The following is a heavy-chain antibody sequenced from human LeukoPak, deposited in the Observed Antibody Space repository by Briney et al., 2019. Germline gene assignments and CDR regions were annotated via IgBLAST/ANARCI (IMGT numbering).Heavy chain of an antibody. D-gene: IGHD2-2*01. V-gene: IGHV1-2*02. CDR1: GYTFTGYY. Sequence: PGASVKVSCKASGYTFTGYYMHWVRQAPGQGLECMGWINPNSGGTNYAQKFQGRVTMTRDTSISTAYMELSRLRSDDTAVYYCARRGYCSSTSCYNEDNFDYWGQGTLVTVSS. J-gene: IGHJ4*02. CDR3: ARRGYCSSTSCYNEDNFDY. CDR2: INPNSGGT.